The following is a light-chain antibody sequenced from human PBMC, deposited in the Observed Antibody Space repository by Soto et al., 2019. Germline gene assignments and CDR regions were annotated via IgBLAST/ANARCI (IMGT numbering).Light chain of an antibody. CDR3: QQLNDYPIT. CDR2: AAS. Sequence: IQLTQSPSSLSASVGDRVTITCRASQSISSYLGWYQQKPGKAPKLLIYAASTLQSGVPSRFSGSGSGTDFTLTISSLQPEDFATYYCQQLNDYPITFGQGTRLEIK. V-gene: IGKV1-9*01. J-gene: IGKJ5*01. CDR1: QSISSY.